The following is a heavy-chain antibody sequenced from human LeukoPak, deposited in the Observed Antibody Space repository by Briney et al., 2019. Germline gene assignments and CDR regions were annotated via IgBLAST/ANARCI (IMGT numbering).Heavy chain of an antibody. D-gene: IGHD5-24*01. J-gene: IGHJ5*02. CDR2: ISYDGSNK. CDR1: GFTFSSYA. Sequence: PGRSLRLSCAASGFTFSSYAMHWVRQAPGKGLEWVAVISYDGSNKYYADSVKGRFTISRDNSKNTLYLQMNSLRAEDTAVYYCARGRDGYKFNWFDPWGQGTLVTVSS. CDR3: ARGRDGYKFNWFDP. V-gene: IGHV3-30*04.